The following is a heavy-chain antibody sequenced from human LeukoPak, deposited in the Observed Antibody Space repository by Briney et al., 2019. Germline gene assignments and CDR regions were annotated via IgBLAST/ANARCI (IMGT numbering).Heavy chain of an antibody. Sequence: SETLSLACAVHGGSFNGFYWTWMRQAPGKGPEWIGEINHSRGTSYTASLWSRVTISQDTSKNQFSLKLTSVTAADTAVYYCARGLGEGYPHSWGPGTLVIGSS. D-gene: IGHD5-24*01. CDR3: ARGLGEGYPHS. CDR1: GGSFNGFY. J-gene: IGHJ4*02. V-gene: IGHV4-34*01. CDR2: INHSRGT.